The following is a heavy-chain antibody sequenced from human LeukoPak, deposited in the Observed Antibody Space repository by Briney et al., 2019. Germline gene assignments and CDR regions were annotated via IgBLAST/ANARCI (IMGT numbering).Heavy chain of an antibody. CDR1: GFTVSSSY. J-gene: IGHJ4*02. CDR2: IHSGGNT. CDR3: TRDLNSGGSY. Sequence: GGSLRLSCAASGFTVSSSYMSWVRQAPGKGLEWVSVIHSGGNTYYADSVKGRFTISRDNSKNTLFLQMNSLGAEDTAVYYCTRDLNSGGSYWGQGTLVTVSS. D-gene: IGHD2-15*01. V-gene: IGHV3-53*01.